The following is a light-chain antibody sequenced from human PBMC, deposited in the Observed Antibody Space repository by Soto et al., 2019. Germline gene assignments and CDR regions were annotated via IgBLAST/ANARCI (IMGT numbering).Light chain of an antibody. CDR2: DNS. CDR1: RSQNRAGYD. V-gene: IGLV1-40*01. Sequence: QSLLAPPPPPSSAPGRRVTIPLTGGRSQNRAGYDVHWYQQLPGTAPKLLIYDNSNRPSGVPDRFSGSKSGTSASLAITGLQAEDEADYYCQSYDRSLSGSRVFGTGTKVTVL. CDR3: QSYDRSLSGSRV. J-gene: IGLJ1*01.